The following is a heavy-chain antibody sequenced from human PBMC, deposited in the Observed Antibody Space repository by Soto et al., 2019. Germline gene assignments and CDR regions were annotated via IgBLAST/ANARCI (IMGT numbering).Heavy chain of an antibody. V-gene: IGHV3-30*18. CDR3: AKDLYGTSYYYGMDV. Sequence: GGSLRLSCAASGFTFSSYGMHWVRQAPGKGLEWVAVISYDGSNKYYADSVKGRFTISRDNSKNTLYLQMNSLRAEDTAVYYCAKDLYGTSYYYGMDVWGQGTTVTVSS. CDR1: GFTFSSYG. D-gene: IGHD1-7*01. CDR2: ISYDGSNK. J-gene: IGHJ6*02.